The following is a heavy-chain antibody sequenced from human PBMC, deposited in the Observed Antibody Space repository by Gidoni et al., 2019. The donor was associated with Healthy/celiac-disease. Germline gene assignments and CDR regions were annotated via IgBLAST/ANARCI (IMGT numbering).Heavy chain of an antibody. Sequence: QVQLVQSGAEVKKPGASVKVSYKASGYTFNRSGISWVRQAPGQGLEWIGWISDYNGNTKYAQKLQGRVTMTTDTSTSTAYMELRSLRSDDTAVYYCARDSLYYYDSSDQKLNVWGQGTTVTVSS. J-gene: IGHJ6*02. CDR2: ISDYNGNT. V-gene: IGHV1-18*01. CDR1: GYTFNRSG. CDR3: ARDSLYYYDSSDQKLNV. D-gene: IGHD3-22*01.